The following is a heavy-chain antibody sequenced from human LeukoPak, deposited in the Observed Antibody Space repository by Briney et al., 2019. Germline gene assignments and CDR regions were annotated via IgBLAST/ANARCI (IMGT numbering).Heavy chain of an antibody. CDR1: GFTFSSYG. Sequence: GGSLRLSCAASGFTFSSYGMHWVRQAPGKGLEWVAVISFDGSNKYYAVSVKGRFTISRDNAKNTLYLQMNSLGAEDTAVYYCAREDGDAFDIWAKGQWSASLQ. J-gene: IGHJ3*02. CDR3: AREDGDAFDI. D-gene: IGHD5-24*01. CDR2: ISFDGSNK. V-gene: IGHV3-30*03.